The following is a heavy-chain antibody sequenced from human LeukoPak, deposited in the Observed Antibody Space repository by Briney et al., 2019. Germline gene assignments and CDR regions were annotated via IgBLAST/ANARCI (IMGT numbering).Heavy chain of an antibody. Sequence: PGGSLTLSCAASGFTFSGYWMSWLGQAPGKGLEWVANIKQDGGEKYYVDSVKGRFTISRDNAKNSLYLQMNSLRAEDTAVYYCARDRGFGQADVWGKGTTVTVSS. CDR3: ARDRGFGQADV. V-gene: IGHV3-7*01. J-gene: IGHJ6*04. CDR2: IKQDGGEK. CDR1: GFTFSGYW. D-gene: IGHD3-10*01.